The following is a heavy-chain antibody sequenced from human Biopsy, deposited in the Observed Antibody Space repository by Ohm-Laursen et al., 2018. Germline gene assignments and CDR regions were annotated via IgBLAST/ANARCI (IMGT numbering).Heavy chain of an antibody. CDR2: IWYDGSDK. Sequence: SLRLSCAASGFTFSSYGMHWVRQAPGKGLEWVALIWYDGSDKYYAGSVKGRFTISRDNSNNTLYLQMNSLRVEVTAAYYCSREMTEMATVGKDPYYFYAVDVWGQGTTVTVSS. CDR3: SREMTEMATVGKDPYYFYAVDV. V-gene: IGHV3-33*01. J-gene: IGHJ6*02. D-gene: IGHD5-24*01. CDR1: GFTFSSYG.